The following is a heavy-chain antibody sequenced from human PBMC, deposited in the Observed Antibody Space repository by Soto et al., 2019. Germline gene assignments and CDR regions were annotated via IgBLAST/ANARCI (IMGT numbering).Heavy chain of an antibody. Sequence: QVQLVQSGAEVKKPGSSVKVSCKASGGSFKNFNFNWVRQAPGQGREWMGGIIPTFGTADYAQRFQGRVTITADNSTSTTYMELSGLRSEDTAVYYCARDETGDSYYYYYGMDVWGQGTTVTVSS. J-gene: IGHJ6*02. CDR1: GGSFKNFN. D-gene: IGHD7-27*01. V-gene: IGHV1-69*06. CDR2: IIPTFGTA. CDR3: ARDETGDSYYYYYGMDV.